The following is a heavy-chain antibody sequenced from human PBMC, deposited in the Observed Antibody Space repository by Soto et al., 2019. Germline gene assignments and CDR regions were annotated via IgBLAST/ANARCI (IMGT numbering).Heavy chain of an antibody. CDR2: ISGSGGST. CDR1: GFTFSSYA. V-gene: IGHV3-23*01. J-gene: IGHJ3*02. Sequence: LSCAASGFTFSSYAMSWVRQAPGKGLEWVSAISGSGGSTYXADSVKGRFTISRDNSKNTLYLQMNSLRAEDTAVYYCAKIPHSSSWYLDAFDIWGQGTMVTVSS. D-gene: IGHD6-13*01. CDR3: AKIPHSSSWYLDAFDI.